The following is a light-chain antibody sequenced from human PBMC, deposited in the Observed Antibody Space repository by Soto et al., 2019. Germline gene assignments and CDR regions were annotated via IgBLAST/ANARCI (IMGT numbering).Light chain of an antibody. V-gene: IGLV2-23*02. CDR3: CSYAGSSTFYVV. J-gene: IGLJ2*01. CDR2: EVS. Sequence: QSVLTQPASVSGSPGQSITISCTGTSSDVGSYNLVSWYQQHPGKAPKLMIYEVSKRPSGVSNRFSGSKSGNTASLTISGLQAEDEADYYCCSYAGSSTFYVVFGGGTKVPS. CDR1: SSDVGSYNL.